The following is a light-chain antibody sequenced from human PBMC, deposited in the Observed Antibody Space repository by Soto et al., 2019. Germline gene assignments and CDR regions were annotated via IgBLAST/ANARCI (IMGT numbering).Light chain of an antibody. CDR2: DDN. CDR3: QVWDSGSDHAV. V-gene: IGLV1-51*01. Sequence: QSVMTQPPSVSAAPGQKVTISCSGSSSNIGGNSVSWYQQLPGTAPKLLIYDDNKRPSGIPDRFSGSKSGTSATLGITGFQTGDEADYYCQVWDSGSDHAVFGGGTKVTVL. CDR1: SSNIGGNS. J-gene: IGLJ2*01.